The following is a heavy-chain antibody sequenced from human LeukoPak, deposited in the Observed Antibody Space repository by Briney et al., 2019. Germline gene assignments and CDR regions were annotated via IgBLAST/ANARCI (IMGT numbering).Heavy chain of an antibody. CDR2: IWYDGSNK. V-gene: IGHV3-33*01. D-gene: IGHD3-16*01. J-gene: IGHJ3*02. Sequence: GGSLRLSCAASGFTFSSYGMHWVRQAPGKGLEWVAVIWYDGSNKYYADSVKGRFTISRDNSKNTLYLQMNSLRAEDTAVYYCAREGDPSRFGAFDIWGQGTMVTVSS. CDR1: GFTFSSYG. CDR3: AREGDPSRFGAFDI.